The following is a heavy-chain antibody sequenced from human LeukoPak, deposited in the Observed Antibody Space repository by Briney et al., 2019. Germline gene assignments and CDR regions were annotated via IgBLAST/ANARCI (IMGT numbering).Heavy chain of an antibody. D-gene: IGHD3/OR15-3a*01. CDR1: AYSISGGFY. CDR2: IYHSGTI. CDR3: AIEYDFWNDDFTPDAFDV. V-gene: IGHV4-38-2*02. J-gene: IGHJ3*01. Sequence: SETLSLTCSVSAYSISGGFYWGWIRQAPGRGLEWIASIYHSGTIYYNPSLKSRVTISLDRSKNQFSLKLSSVTAADTAVYFCAIEYDFWNDDFTPDAFDVWGQGTTVTVSS.